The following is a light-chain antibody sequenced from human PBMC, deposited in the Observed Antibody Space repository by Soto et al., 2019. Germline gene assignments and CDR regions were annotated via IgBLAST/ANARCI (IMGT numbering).Light chain of an antibody. Sequence: EIGLTQSPGTLSLSPGERATLSSRASQSFPSNFLAWYQQKPGQDPILLIYGVSRRATGIPDRFSGSGSGTDFTLTISRLEPEDFAVYYCQQYDISWTFGQGTKVEIK. V-gene: IGKV3-20*01. J-gene: IGKJ1*01. CDR1: QSFPSNF. CDR3: QQYDISWT. CDR2: GVS.